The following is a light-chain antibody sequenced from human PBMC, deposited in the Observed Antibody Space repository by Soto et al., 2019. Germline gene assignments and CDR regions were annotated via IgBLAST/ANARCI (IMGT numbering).Light chain of an antibody. CDR1: SRDVGGYDY. J-gene: IGLJ1*01. Sequence: QSVLTQPASVSGSPGQSITISCTGTSRDVGGYDYVSWYQQLPGKAPKLMIYEVSNRPSGVSNRFSGSKSGNTASLTISGLQAEDEADYYCSSYTSSSTLDVFGNGTKVTVL. CDR2: EVS. CDR3: SSYTSSSTLDV. V-gene: IGLV2-14*01.